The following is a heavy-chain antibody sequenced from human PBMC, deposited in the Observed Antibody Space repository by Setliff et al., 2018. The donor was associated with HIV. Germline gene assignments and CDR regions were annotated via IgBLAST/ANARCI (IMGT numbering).Heavy chain of an antibody. V-gene: IGHV1-8*02. Sequence: ASVKVSCKASGHTFSNSDIHWVRRATGQGLEWMGWMNPNSGVTGYALKFHDRVTMTGDTSISTAYLELRSLTSEDTAVYYCASGKGVGGVVITDGLDVWVKGTTVTVSS. CDR1: GHTFSNSD. CDR3: ASGKGVGGVVITDGLDV. J-gene: IGHJ6*04. D-gene: IGHD3-10*01. CDR2: MNPNSGVT.